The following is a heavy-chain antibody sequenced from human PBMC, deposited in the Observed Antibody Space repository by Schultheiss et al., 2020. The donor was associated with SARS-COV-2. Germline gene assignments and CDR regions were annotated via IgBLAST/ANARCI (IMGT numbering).Heavy chain of an antibody. J-gene: IGHJ6*02. V-gene: IGHV3-15*01. CDR1: GFAFSDAW. D-gene: IGHD4-17*01. Sequence: GGSLRLSCVTSGFAFSDAWMTWVRQAPGGGLEWVGRIQSETEGGTTDYAAPVKGRFTISRDDSKNTLYLQMNSLKTEDTAVYYCTTIDYGYYYYYYGMDVWGQGTTVTVSS. CDR3: TTIDYGYYYYYYGMDV. CDR2: IQSETEGGTT.